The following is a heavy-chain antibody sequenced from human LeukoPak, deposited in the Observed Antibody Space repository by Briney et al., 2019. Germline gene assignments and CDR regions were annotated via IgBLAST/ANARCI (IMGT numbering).Heavy chain of an antibody. D-gene: IGHD6-19*01. CDR3: ARASQWLAFDY. Sequence: PGGSLRLSCAASGFTASSNYMSWVRQAPGKGLEWVSVIYNGGSTNYADSVKGRFTISRDNSKNTLYLQMNSLRAEDTAVYFCARASQWLAFDYWGQGTLVTVSS. J-gene: IGHJ4*02. V-gene: IGHV3-66*01. CDR2: IYNGGST. CDR1: GFTASSNY.